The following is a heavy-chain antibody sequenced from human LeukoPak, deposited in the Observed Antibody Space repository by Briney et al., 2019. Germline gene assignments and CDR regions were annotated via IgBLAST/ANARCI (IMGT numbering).Heavy chain of an antibody. D-gene: IGHD6-13*01. CDR1: GYTFTGYY. V-gene: IGHV1-2*02. CDR2: INPNSGGT. CDR3: ARDFRIAAHYFDH. J-gene: IGHJ4*02. Sequence: AASVKVSCKASGYTFTGYYMHWVRQAPGQGLEWMGWINPNSGGTNYAQKFQGRVTMTRDTSISTAYMELSRLRSDDTAVYYCARDFRIAAHYFDHWGQGTLVTVSS.